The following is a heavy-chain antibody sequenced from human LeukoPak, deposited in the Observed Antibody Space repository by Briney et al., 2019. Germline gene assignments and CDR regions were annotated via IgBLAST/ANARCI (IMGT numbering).Heavy chain of an antibody. V-gene: IGHV3-7*01. D-gene: IGHD3-22*01. J-gene: IGHJ3*02. CDR1: GFTFSDYW. CDR2: TNGDGSEK. Sequence: GGSLRLSCVASGFTFSDYWMSWVRQAPGKGLEWVANTNGDGSEKYYVDSVKGRFTISRDNAKNSLYLQMNSLRAEDTAVYYCARDADYYDSSGYYLAYDAFDIWGQGTMVTVSS. CDR3: ARDADYYDSSGYYLAYDAFDI.